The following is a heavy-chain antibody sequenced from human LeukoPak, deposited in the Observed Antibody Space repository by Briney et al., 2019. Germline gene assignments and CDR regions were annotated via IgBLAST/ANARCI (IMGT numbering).Heavy chain of an antibody. CDR1: GYTFTGYY. V-gene: IGHV1-69*05. CDR3: ARDGIFGYATILDY. CDR2: IIPIFGTA. D-gene: IGHD2-8*01. Sequence: ASVKVSCKASGYTFTGYYMHWVRQAPGQGVEWMGVIIPIFGTANYAQKFQGRVTITTDESTSTAYMELSSLRSEDTAVYYCARDGIFGYATILDYWGQGTLVTVSS. J-gene: IGHJ4*02.